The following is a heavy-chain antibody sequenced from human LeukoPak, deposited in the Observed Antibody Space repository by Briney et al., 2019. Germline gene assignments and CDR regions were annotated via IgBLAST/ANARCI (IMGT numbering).Heavy chain of an antibody. J-gene: IGHJ4*02. D-gene: IGHD3/OR15-3a*01. Sequence: PSETLSPTCSASGVSATTSFWNWIGQSPGKRLEGIGYVSSHGTTNLTPALRSRVIMSVDTAKNDISLILTSVTAADTAIYYCARLDCVLEGCDNHWGRGTLVTVSS. CDR3: ARLDCVLEGCDNH. CDR2: VSSHGTT. CDR1: GVSATTSF. V-gene: IGHV4-59*08.